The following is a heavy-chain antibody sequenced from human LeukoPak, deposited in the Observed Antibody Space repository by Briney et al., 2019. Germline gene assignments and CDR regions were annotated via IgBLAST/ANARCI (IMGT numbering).Heavy chain of an antibody. Sequence: GGSPRLSCTASGFSFSNYEMDWVRQAPGKGLEWISCISGSGGTIFYADSVKGRFTISRDNAKNSMYLQMSSLRAEDTAVYYCARELTSDSSGYDAFHIWGQGTPVTVSS. CDR1: GFSFSNYE. V-gene: IGHV3-48*03. J-gene: IGHJ3*02. D-gene: IGHD3-22*01. CDR3: ARELTSDSSGYDAFHI. CDR2: ISGSGGTI.